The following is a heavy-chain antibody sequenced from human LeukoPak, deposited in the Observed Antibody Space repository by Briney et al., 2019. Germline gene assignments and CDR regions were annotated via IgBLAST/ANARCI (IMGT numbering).Heavy chain of an antibody. J-gene: IGHJ4*02. Sequence: GGSLRLSCAASGFTFDDYAMHWVRQAPGKGLEWVSGISWNSGSIGYADSVKGRFTISRDNAKNSLYLQMNSLRAEDTALYYCAEDYQYSSSFADYWGQGTLVTVSS. CDR3: AEDYQYSSSFADY. V-gene: IGHV3-9*01. CDR1: GFTFDDYA. D-gene: IGHD6-6*01. CDR2: ISWNSGSI.